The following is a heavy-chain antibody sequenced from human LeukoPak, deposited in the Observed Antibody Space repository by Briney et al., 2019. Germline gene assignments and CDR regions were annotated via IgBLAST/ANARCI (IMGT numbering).Heavy chain of an antibody. J-gene: IGHJ4*02. D-gene: IGHD3-22*01. V-gene: IGHV3-23*01. Sequence: GGSLRLSCAASVFTFSSYAMSWVRQAPGKGLEWVSAISGSGGSTYYADSVKGRFTISRDNSKNTLYLQMSSLRAEDTAVYYCAKDLQRYYYDSSGYLNWGQGTLVTVSS. CDR3: AKDLQRYYYDSSGYLN. CDR2: ISGSGGST. CDR1: VFTFSSYA.